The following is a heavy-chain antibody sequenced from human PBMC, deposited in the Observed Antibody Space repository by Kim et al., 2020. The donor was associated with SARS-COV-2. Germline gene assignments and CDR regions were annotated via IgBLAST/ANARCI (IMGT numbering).Heavy chain of an antibody. Sequence: GGSLRLSCAASGFTVSSNYMSWVRQAPGKGLEWVSVIYSGGSTYYADSVKGRFTISRDNFKNTLYLQMNSLRAEDMAVYYCARVVGRLQLVHWGQGTLVTVSS. CDR1: GFTVSSNY. CDR2: IYSGGST. J-gene: IGHJ4*02. V-gene: IGHV3-66*01. D-gene: IGHD5-12*01. CDR3: ARVVGRLQLVH.